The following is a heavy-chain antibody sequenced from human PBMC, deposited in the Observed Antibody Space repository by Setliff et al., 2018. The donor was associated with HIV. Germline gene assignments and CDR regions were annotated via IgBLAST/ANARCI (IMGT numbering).Heavy chain of an antibody. V-gene: IGHV1-3*01. CDR3: ARTYYYDSSGYYGYYYYYYMDV. CDR1: GYSFTSYT. D-gene: IGHD3-22*01. J-gene: IGHJ6*03. Sequence: ASVKVSCKASGYSFTSYTIHWVRQAPGQRLEWMGWINAGNGNTKYSQKFRGRVTFTRDTSASTAYMELRSLRSDDTAVYYCARTYYYDSSGYYGYYYYYYMDVWGKGTTVTVSS. CDR2: INAGNGNT.